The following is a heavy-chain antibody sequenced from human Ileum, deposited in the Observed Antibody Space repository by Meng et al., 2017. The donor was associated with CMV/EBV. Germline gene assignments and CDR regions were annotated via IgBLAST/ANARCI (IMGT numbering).Heavy chain of an antibody. J-gene: IGHJ4*02. D-gene: IGHD3-22*01. Sequence: GESLKISCAASGFTFSNAWMSWVRQAPGKGLEWVGRIKSKTDGGTTDYAAPVKGRFTISRDDSRNTLYLQMNSLKTEDTAVYYCTTYFDLFAYDSSGYYVFWGQGTLVTVSS. V-gene: IGHV3-15*01. CDR1: GFTFSNAW. CDR2: IKSKTDGGTT. CDR3: TTYFDLFAYDSSGYYVF.